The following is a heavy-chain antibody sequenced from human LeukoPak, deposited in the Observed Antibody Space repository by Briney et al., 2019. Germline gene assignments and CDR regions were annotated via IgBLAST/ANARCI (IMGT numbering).Heavy chain of an antibody. CDR2: INWNGGST. J-gene: IGHJ4*02. CDR3: ARDRHYYDSGRYFEY. V-gene: IGHV3-20*04. CDR1: GFTFDDYG. Sequence: GGSLRLSCAASGFTFDDYGMSWVRQAPGKGLEWVSGINWNGGSTGYADSVKGRFTISRDNAKNSLYLQMNSLRAEDTAVYYCARDRHYYDSGRYFEYWGQGTLVTVSS. D-gene: IGHD3-10*01.